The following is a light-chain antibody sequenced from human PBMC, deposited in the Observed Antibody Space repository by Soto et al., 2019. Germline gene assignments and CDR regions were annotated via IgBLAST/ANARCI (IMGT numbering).Light chain of an antibody. CDR1: QSVSSN. J-gene: IGKJ1*01. Sequence: EIVMTQSPATLSVSPGERATLSCRASQSVSSNLAWYQQQPGQAPRLLIYGASARATDIPARFSGSGSGTEFTLNISSLQSEEFAVYYCQQYNNWPRTFGQGTRVAIK. V-gene: IGKV3-15*01. CDR3: QQYNNWPRT. CDR2: GAS.